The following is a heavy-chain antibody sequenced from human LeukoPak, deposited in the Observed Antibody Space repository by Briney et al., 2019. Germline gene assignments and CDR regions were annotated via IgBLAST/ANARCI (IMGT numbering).Heavy chain of an antibody. Sequence: PGGSLRLSCAASGFTVSSNYMGWVRQAPGKGLEWVSVIYSGGSTYYADSVKGRFTISRDNSKNTLYLQMNSLRAEDTAVYYCARDSDSNYLRDWYGMDVWGQGTTVTVSS. J-gene: IGHJ6*02. CDR3: ARDSDSNYLRDWYGMDV. CDR2: IYSGGST. V-gene: IGHV3-66*01. CDR1: GFTVSSNY. D-gene: IGHD4-11*01.